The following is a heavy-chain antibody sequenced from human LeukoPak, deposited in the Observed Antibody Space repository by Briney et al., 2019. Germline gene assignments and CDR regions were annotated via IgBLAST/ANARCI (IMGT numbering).Heavy chain of an antibody. J-gene: IGHJ3*02. CDR1: GFTFSNYA. CDR3: ARVNWNYAFDI. V-gene: IGHV3-21*01. CDR2: ISSSSSYI. D-gene: IGHD1-1*01. Sequence: PGGSLRLSCAASGFTFSNYAMSWVRQAPAKGLEWVSSISSSSSYIYYADSVKGRFTISRDNAKNSLYLQMNSLRAEDTAVYYCARVNWNYAFDIWGQGTMVTVSS.